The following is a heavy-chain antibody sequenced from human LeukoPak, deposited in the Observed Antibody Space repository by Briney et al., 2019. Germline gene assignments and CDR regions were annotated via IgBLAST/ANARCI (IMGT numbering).Heavy chain of an antibody. J-gene: IGHJ5*02. CDR2: FDPEDGET. V-gene: IGHV1-24*01. Sequence: ASVKVSCKVSGYTLTELSMHWVRQAPGKGLEWMGGFDPEDGETIYAQKFQGRVTTTEDTSTDTAYMELSSLRSEDTAVYYCATSGSGTWFDPWGQGTLVTVSS. D-gene: IGHD3-10*01. CDR3: ATSGSGTWFDP. CDR1: GYTLTELS.